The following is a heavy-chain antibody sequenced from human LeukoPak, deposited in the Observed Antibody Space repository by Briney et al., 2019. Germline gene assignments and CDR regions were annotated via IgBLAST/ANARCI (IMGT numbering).Heavy chain of an antibody. D-gene: IGHD3-10*01. Sequence: PSETLSLTCAVYGGSFSGYYGSWIRQPPGKGLEWIGEINHSGSTNYNPSLKSRVTISVDTSKNKFSLKLSYVTAADKAVYYCARRYGSGSYYKRSKYYFDYWGQGTLVTVSS. V-gene: IGHV4-34*01. CDR1: GGSFSGYY. CDR2: INHSGST. CDR3: ARRYGSGSYYKRSKYYFDY. J-gene: IGHJ4*02.